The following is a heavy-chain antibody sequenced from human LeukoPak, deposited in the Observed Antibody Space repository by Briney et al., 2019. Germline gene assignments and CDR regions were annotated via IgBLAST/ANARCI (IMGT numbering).Heavy chain of an antibody. D-gene: IGHD4-23*01. Sequence: GGSLRLSCAASGFTFSSYGMHWVRQAPGKGLEWVAVIWYDGSNKYYADSVKGRFTISRDNSKNTLNLQMNSLRAEDTAVYYCARDGTTVVPLGMDVWGKGATVTVSS. V-gene: IGHV3-33*01. J-gene: IGHJ6*04. CDR1: GFTFSSYG. CDR2: IWYDGSNK. CDR3: ARDGTTVVPLGMDV.